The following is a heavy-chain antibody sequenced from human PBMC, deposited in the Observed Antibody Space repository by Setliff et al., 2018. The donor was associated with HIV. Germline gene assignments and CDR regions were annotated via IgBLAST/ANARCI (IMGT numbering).Heavy chain of an antibody. CDR1: GGTFSTYT. V-gene: IGHV1-69*13. D-gene: IGHD6-13*01. CDR3: ARPIRAAAGNDAFHV. J-gene: IGHJ3*01. Sequence: SVKVSCKASGGTFSTYTISWVRQAPGQGLEWMGGIIPIFRTPKYAQKFQDRVTITADESTSTAYMELSSLRSEDSAVYFCARPIRAAAGNDAFHVWGQGTMVTV. CDR2: IIPIFRTP.